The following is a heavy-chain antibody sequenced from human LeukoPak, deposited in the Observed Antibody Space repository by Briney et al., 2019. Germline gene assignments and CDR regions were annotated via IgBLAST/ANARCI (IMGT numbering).Heavy chain of an antibody. J-gene: IGHJ4*02. V-gene: IGHV3-30*01. CDR3: ARDSTYYYDSGSSGPHYFDN. Sequence: GGPLRLSCAASGFAFSNSAMHWVRQAPGKGLEWVSLISSGGTYEYYAGSVKGRFTIPRDNSKNTSYLHLTSRRAQDTPGNYVARDSTYYYDSGSSGPHYFDNWGQGTLVTVSS. CDR1: GFAFSNSA. D-gene: IGHD3-10*01. CDR2: ISSGGTYE.